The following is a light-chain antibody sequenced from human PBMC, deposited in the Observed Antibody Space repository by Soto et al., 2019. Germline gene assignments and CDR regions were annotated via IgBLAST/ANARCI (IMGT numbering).Light chain of an antibody. CDR1: QTVRNNY. CDR3: QQYTGPPTT. V-gene: IGKV3-20*01. J-gene: IGKJ5*01. Sequence: IVSTQSPGTQTLSPGERATLSCRASQTVRNNYLAWYQLRPGQAPRLLIYGASTRAAGIPDRFSGSGSGTDFTLTITRLEPEDSAVYFCQQYTGPPTTFGQGTRLEIK. CDR2: GAS.